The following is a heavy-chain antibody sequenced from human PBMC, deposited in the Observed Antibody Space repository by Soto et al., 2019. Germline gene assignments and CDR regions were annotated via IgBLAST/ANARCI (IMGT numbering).Heavy chain of an antibody. CDR3: ARGGYYDNSRGKLSHYGVDV. CDR1: GYTFIRYG. Sequence: QVQLAQSANEVKKPGASVRVSCKAAGYTFIRYGIAWVRQAPGQGLEWMGWISPYNDYTVYAQKFQGRVSMTADTSTRTVYMNLRGLKSDATAVYYCARGGYYDNSRGKLSHYGVDVWGQGTSVSVSS. CDR2: ISPYNDYT. V-gene: IGHV1-18*01. D-gene: IGHD3-16*01. J-gene: IGHJ6*02.